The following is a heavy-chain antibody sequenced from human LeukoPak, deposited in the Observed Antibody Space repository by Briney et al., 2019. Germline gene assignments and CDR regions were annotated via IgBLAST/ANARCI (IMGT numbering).Heavy chain of an antibody. V-gene: IGHV3-21*01. CDR1: GFTFSSYS. D-gene: IGHD3/OR15-3a*01. CDR3: AKGRRMIWDWFDP. CDR2: ISSSSSYI. Sequence: PGGSLRLSCAASGFTFSSYSMNWVRQAPGKGLEWVSSISSSSSYIYYADSVKGRFTISRDNAKNSLYLQMNSLRAEDTAVYYCAKGRRMIWDWFDPWGQGTLVTVSS. J-gene: IGHJ5*02.